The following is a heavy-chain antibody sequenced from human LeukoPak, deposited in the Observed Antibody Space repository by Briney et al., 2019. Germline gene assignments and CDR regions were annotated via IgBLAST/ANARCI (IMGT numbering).Heavy chain of an antibody. D-gene: IGHD5-12*01. CDR2: ISWNSGSI. CDR3: ARLGSYYGMDV. V-gene: IGHV3-9*01. J-gene: IGHJ6*02. CDR1: GFTFSSYA. Sequence: GGSLRLSCAASGFTFSSYAMSWVRQAPGKGLEWVSGISWNSGSIGYAVSVKGRFTISRDNAKNSLYLQMNSLRAEDTALYYCARLGSYYGMDVWGQGTTVTVSS.